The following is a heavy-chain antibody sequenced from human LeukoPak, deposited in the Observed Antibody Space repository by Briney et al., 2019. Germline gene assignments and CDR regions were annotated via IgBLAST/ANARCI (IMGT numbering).Heavy chain of an antibody. CDR1: GFTFSSYW. Sequence: SGGSLRLSCAASGFTFSSYWMHWVRQAPGKGLVWVSRINSDGSSTSYADSVKGRFTISRDNAKNTPYLQMNSLRAEDTAVYYCARGLSETHRSSRGNYFDYWGQGTLVTVSS. D-gene: IGHD6-13*01. CDR2: INSDGSST. V-gene: IGHV3-74*01. CDR3: ARGLSETHRSSRGNYFDY. J-gene: IGHJ4*02.